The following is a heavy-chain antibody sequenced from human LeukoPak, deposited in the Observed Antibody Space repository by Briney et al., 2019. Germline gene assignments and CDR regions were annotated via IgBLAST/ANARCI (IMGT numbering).Heavy chain of an antibody. J-gene: IGHJ4*02. CDR1: GYSFTSYG. CDR3: ARNFYGITNNKRGY. CDR2: ISAYNGNT. D-gene: IGHD1-14*01. Sequence: ASVKVSCKASGYSFTSYGINWVRQAPGQGLEWMGWISAYNGNTNSAQKLQGRIAMTTDTSTSTAYMELRSLRSDDTAVYYCARNFYGITNNKRGYGGQEPLVTFS. V-gene: IGHV1-18*01.